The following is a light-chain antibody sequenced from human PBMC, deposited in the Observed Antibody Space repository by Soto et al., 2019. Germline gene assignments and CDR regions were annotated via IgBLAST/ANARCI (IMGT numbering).Light chain of an antibody. J-gene: IGLJ3*02. V-gene: IGLV1-44*01. CDR1: SSNIDSNS. CDR2: RFN. CDR3: AAWDDRLNGWV. Sequence: QSVLTQPPSASGAPGKRVTISCSGSSSNIDSNSVNWYQHLPGMAPKLLISRFNQRPSGVPDRFSGSKSGTSASLAISGLQSDDEADYYCAAWDDRLNGWVFGGGTKVTVL.